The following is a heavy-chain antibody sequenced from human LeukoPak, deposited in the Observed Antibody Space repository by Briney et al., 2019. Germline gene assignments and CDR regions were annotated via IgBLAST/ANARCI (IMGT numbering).Heavy chain of an antibody. CDR2: ISGDGGST. Sequence: GGSLRLSCAASGFTFDDYAMHWARQAPGKGLEWVSLISGDGGSTYYADSVRGRFTISRDNSKNSLYLQMDSLRTEDTAFYYCAKEIDTLGTNAFDIWGQGTMVTVSS. V-gene: IGHV3-43*02. D-gene: IGHD2-15*01. J-gene: IGHJ3*02. CDR3: AKEIDTLGTNAFDI. CDR1: GFTFDDYA.